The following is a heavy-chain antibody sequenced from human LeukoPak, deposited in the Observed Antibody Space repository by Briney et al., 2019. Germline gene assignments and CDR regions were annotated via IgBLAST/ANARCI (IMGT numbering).Heavy chain of an antibody. CDR2: IYYSGST. J-gene: IGHJ5*02. CDR3: ARSHGIAARPGFWLDP. CDR1: GGSVSSGSYY. Sequence: SETLSLTCTVSGGSVSSGSYYWSWVRQPPGKGLEWIGYIYYSGSTNYNPSLKSRVTISVDTSKNQFSLKLSSVTAADTAVYYCARSHGIAARPGFWLDPWGQGTLVTVSS. V-gene: IGHV4-61*01. D-gene: IGHD6-6*01.